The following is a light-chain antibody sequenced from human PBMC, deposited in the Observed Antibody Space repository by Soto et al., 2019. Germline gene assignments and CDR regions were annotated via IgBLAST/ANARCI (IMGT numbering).Light chain of an antibody. CDR1: QSVSSSY. CDR3: QLYDSSLYT. J-gene: IGKJ2*01. CDR2: GAS. V-gene: IGKV3-20*01. Sequence: EIVLTQSPGTLSLSPGERATLACRASQSVSSSYLAWYQQRPGQAPRLLIYGASTRATDIPDRFYGSGSGTDFTLTISRLEPADFAVYYCQLYDSSLYTFGQGTKLEIK.